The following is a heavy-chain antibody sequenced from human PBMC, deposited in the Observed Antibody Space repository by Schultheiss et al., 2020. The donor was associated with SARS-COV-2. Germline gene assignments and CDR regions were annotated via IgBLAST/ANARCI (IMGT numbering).Heavy chain of an antibody. Sequence: GGSLRLSCAASGFTFSSYWMSWVRQAPGKGLEWVSYISSSGSTIYYADSVKGRFTFSRDNAKNSLYLQMNSLRAEDTAVYYCARVDYDFWSNLAYGMDVWGQGTTVTVSS. D-gene: IGHD3-3*01. CDR2: ISSSGSTI. CDR3: ARVDYDFWSNLAYGMDV. V-gene: IGHV3-48*04. CDR1: GFTFSSYW. J-gene: IGHJ6*02.